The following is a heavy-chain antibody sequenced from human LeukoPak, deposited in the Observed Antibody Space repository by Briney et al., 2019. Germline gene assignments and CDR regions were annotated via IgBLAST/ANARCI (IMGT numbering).Heavy chain of an antibody. CDR2: ISSSSGTI. CDR3: ARGYSRGDY. D-gene: IGHD5-12*01. J-gene: IGHJ4*02. Sequence: GGSLRLSCAASGFTFSCCSMNWVRQAPGKGLEWVSYISSSSGTIYYADSVKGRFTISRVNAKNSLYLQMNSLRAEDTAVYYCARGYSRGDYWGQGTLVTVSS. CDR1: GFTFSCCS. V-gene: IGHV3-48*01.